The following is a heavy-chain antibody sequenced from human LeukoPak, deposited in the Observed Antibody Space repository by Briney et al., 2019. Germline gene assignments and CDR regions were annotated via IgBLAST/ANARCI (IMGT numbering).Heavy chain of an antibody. J-gene: IGHJ4*02. CDR1: GPTVSRSG. CDR3: GNNNSASGYSYY. D-gene: IGHD2/OR15-2a*01. V-gene: IGHV3-30*18. Sequence: GRSLSLSCAASGPTVSRSGTRSVRQAPGKGLEWVAVISYDGSNKYYADSVKGRFAISRDNSKNTLYLQMNSLRAEDTAVYYCGNNNSASGYSYYWGQGTLVTVSS. CDR2: ISYDGSNK.